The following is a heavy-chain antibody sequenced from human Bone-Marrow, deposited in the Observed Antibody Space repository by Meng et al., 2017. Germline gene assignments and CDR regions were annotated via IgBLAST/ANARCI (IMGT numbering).Heavy chain of an antibody. D-gene: IGHD6-6*01. CDR3: ARDRWSSSPYYYYGMDV. CDR2: INHSGST. J-gene: IGHJ6*02. V-gene: IGHV4-34*01. CDR1: GGSFSGYY. Sequence: GSLRLSCAVYGGSFSGYYWSWIRQPPGKGLEWIGEINHSGSTNYNPSLKSRVTISVDTSKNQFSLKLSSVTAADTAVYYCARDRWSSSPYYYYGMDVWGQGTTVTVSS.